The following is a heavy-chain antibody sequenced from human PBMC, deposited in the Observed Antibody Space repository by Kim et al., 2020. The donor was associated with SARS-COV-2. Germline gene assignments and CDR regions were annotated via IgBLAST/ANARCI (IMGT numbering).Heavy chain of an antibody. J-gene: IGHJ4*02. CDR2: INHSGST. CDR1: GGSFSGYY. Sequence: SETLSLTCAVYGGSFSGYYWSWIRQPPGKGLEWIGEINHSGSTNYNPSLKSRVTISVDTSKNQFSLKLSSVTAADTAVYYCARGSIRWGSSWYKGGFDYWGQGTLVTVSS. V-gene: IGHV4-34*01. D-gene: IGHD6-13*01. CDR3: ARGSIRWGSSWYKGGFDY.